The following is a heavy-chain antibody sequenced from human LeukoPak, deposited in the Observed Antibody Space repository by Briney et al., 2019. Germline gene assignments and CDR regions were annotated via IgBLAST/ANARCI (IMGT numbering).Heavy chain of an antibody. CDR2: ILSGGDVF. J-gene: IGHJ3*02. Sequence: GGSLRLSCAASGFSFSSFAMMWVRQAPGMGLELISAILSGGDVFFYGDSVRGRFTISKDDSTNTLFLQMNNLRADDSAVYYCARDPNGNYVGAFEMWGPGTTVTVSS. CDR1: GFSFSSFA. CDR3: ARDPNGNYVGAFEM. D-gene: IGHD4-17*01. V-gene: IGHV3-23*01.